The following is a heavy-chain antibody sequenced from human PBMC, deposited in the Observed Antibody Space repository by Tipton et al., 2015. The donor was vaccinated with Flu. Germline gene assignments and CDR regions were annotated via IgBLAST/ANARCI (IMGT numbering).Heavy chain of an antibody. D-gene: IGHD6-6*01. CDR3: ARLSYSSSSLNWFDP. CDR2: IYYSGST. V-gene: IGHV4-59*08. J-gene: IGHJ5*02. CDR1: GGSISSYY. Sequence: TLSLTCTVSGGSISSYYWSWIRQPPGKGLEWIGYIYYSGSTNYNPSLKSRVTISVDTSKNQFSLKLSSVTAADTAVYYCARLSYSSSSLNWFDPWGQGTLVTVSS.